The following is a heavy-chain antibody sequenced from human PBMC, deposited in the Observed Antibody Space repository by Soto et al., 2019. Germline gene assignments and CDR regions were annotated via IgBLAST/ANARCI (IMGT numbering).Heavy chain of an antibody. V-gene: IGHV3-33*01. CDR3: ATEVQGIAAAGPFDY. CDR2: IWYDGSNK. Sequence: QVQLVESGGGVVQPGRSLRLSCAASGFTFSSYGMHWVRQAPGKGLEWVAVIWYDGSNKYYADSVKGRFTISRDNSKNTLYLQMNSLRAEDTAVYYCATEVQGIAAAGPFDYWGQGTLVTVSS. J-gene: IGHJ4*02. CDR1: GFTFSSYG. D-gene: IGHD6-13*01.